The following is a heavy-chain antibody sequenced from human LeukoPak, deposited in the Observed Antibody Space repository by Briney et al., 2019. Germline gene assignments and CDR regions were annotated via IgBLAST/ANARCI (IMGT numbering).Heavy chain of an antibody. CDR3: TKTSGGGGHDS. Sequence: PSDTLSLNCSVSGYSIGTGNYWAWVRQPPGKGLEWIGCVYHSGTHYKSSLTSRATISMDTSANQFSLKLTSMTAADSAFYYCTKTSGGGGHDSWGQGILVTVSS. V-gene: IGHV4-38-2*01. CDR2: VYHSGT. CDR1: GYSIGTGNY. D-gene: IGHD4-23*01. J-gene: IGHJ5*01.